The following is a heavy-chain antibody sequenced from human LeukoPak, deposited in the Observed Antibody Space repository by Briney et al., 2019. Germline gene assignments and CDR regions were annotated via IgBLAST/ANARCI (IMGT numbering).Heavy chain of an antibody. CDR2: ISAYNGNT. CDR3: ARDPRYCSGGSCYLGRYYYYYGMDV. Sequence: ASVKVSCKASGYTFTSYGISWVRQAPGQGLEWMGWISAYNGNTNYAQKLQGRVTMTTDTSTSTAYMELRSLRSDDTAVYYCARDPRYCSGGSCYLGRYYYYYGMDVWGQGTMVTVSS. CDR1: GYTFTSYG. D-gene: IGHD2-15*01. J-gene: IGHJ6*02. V-gene: IGHV1-18*01.